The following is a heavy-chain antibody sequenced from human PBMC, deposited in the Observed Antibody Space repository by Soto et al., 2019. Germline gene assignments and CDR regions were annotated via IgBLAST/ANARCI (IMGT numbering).Heavy chain of an antibody. D-gene: IGHD3-10*01. V-gene: IGHV3-23*01. J-gene: IGHJ6*02. CDR1: GFTFSSYA. CDR2: ISGSGGST. Sequence: GSLRLSCAASGFTFSSYAMSWVRQAPGKGLEWVSAISGSGGSTYYADSVKGRFTISRDNSKNTLYLQMNSLRAEDTAVYYCANHYGSGSLYYYGMDVWGQGTTVTVSS. CDR3: ANHYGSGSLYYYGMDV.